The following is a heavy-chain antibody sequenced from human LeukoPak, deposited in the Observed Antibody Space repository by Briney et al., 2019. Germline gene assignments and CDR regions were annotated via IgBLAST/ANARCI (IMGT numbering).Heavy chain of an antibody. Sequence: SETLSLTCTVSGSSISNYYWSWIRQPPGKGLEWIGYIYSSGSTNYNPSLKSRVTISVDTSKNQFSLKLNSVTAADTAVYYCARFAYCGGHCWYYFDYWGQGSLVTVSS. J-gene: IGHJ4*02. V-gene: IGHV4-59*01. D-gene: IGHD2-21*02. CDR2: IYSSGST. CDR3: ARFAYCGGHCWYYFDY. CDR1: GSSISNYY.